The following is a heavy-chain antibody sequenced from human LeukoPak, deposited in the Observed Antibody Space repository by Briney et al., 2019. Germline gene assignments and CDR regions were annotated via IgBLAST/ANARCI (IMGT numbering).Heavy chain of an antibody. CDR2: IASETYGGTA. CDR3: TRGQTPYY. J-gene: IGHJ4*02. Sequence: PGGSLRLSCAASGFTFSSYAMSWVRQAPGKGLEWVGFIASETYGGTAEYAASVKGRFTISRDDSKSIAYLQMNSLKTEDTAVYYCTRGQTPYYWGQGTLVTVSS. V-gene: IGHV3-49*04. CDR1: GFTFSSYA.